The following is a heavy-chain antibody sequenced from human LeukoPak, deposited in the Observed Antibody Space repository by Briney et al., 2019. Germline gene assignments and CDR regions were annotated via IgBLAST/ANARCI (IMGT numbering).Heavy chain of an antibody. CDR2: INHSGST. J-gene: IGHJ4*02. CDR1: GGSFSGYY. CDR3: AHRRYSYGSDY. V-gene: IGHV4-34*01. D-gene: IGHD5-18*01. Sequence: SETLSLTCAVYGGSFSGYYWSWIRQPPGKGLEWIGEINHSGSTNYNPSLKSRVTISVDTSENQFSLKLSSVTAADTAVYYCAHRRYSYGSDYWGQGTLVTVSS.